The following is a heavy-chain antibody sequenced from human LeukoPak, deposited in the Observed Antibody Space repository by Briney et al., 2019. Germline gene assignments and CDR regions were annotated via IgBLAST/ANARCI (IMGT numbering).Heavy chain of an antibody. D-gene: IGHD3-22*01. V-gene: IGHV1-18*01. CDR1: GYTLTSYG. CDR3: AREGSSGYPNWFDP. CDR2: ISAYNGNT. Sequence: ASVKVSCKASGYTLTSYGISWVRQAPGQGLEWMGWISAYNGNTNYAQKLQGRVTMTTDTSTSTAYMELRSLRSEDTAVYFCAREGSSGYPNWFDPWGQGTLVTVSS. J-gene: IGHJ5*02.